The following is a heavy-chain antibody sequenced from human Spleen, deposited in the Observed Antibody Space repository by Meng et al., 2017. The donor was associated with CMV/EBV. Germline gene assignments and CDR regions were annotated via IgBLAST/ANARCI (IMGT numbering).Heavy chain of an antibody. D-gene: IGHD3-3*01. CDR1: SISMSNW. J-gene: IGHJ4*02. CDR3: ARVSSDFWSGYFMRYFDY. CDR2: IYHSGST. Sequence: SISMSNWWSWVRQPPGKGLEWIGEIYHSGSTNYNPSLKSRVTISVDKSKNQFSLKLSSVTAADTAVYYCARVSSDFWSGYFMRYFDYWGQGILVTVSS. V-gene: IGHV4-4*02.